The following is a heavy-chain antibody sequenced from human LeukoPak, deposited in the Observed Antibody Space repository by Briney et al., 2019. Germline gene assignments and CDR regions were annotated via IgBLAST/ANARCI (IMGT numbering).Heavy chain of an antibody. CDR1: GFTVSSNY. Sequence: TGGSLRLSCAASGFTVSSNYMSWVRQAPGKGLEWVSVIYSGGSTYYADSVKGRFTISRDNSKNTLYLQMNSLRAEDTAVYYCARSPTAMAHFDYWGQGTLVTVSS. D-gene: IGHD5-18*01. V-gene: IGHV3-66*01. J-gene: IGHJ4*02. CDR2: IYSGGST. CDR3: ARSPTAMAHFDY.